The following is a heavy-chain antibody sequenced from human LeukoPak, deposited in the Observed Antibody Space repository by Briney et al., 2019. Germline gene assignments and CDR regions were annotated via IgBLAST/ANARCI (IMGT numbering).Heavy chain of an antibody. CDR2: IRDGGDK. CDR3: GRDWKLDY. CDR1: GFTFNTYA. J-gene: IGHJ4*02. D-gene: IGHD1-1*01. V-gene: IGHV3-23*01. Sequence: GGSLRLSCAASGFTFNTYAMSWVRQAPGKGLEWVSAIRDGGDKKYADSVKGRFTISRDNSKNILYLQMSSLRAEDTAIYYCGRDWKLDYWGQGTLVTVSS.